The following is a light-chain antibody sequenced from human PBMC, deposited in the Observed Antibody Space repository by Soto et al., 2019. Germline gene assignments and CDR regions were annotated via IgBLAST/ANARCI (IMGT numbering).Light chain of an antibody. CDR3: AQRVWPWT. CDR2: DAS. J-gene: IGKJ1*01. CDR1: QSVSSQ. V-gene: IGKV3-11*01. Sequence: EIVLTQSPATLSLSPGERATLSCRASQSVSSQLAWYQHKPGQAPRLLIYDASNRATSIPDRCSGSGSGTDFTLTISSLEPEDFAVYYCAQRVWPWTVGQGTKVEIK.